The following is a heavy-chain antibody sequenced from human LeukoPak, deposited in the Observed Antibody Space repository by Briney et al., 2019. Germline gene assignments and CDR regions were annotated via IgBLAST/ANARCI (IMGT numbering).Heavy chain of an antibody. D-gene: IGHD5-18*01. V-gene: IGHV4-34*01. J-gene: IGHJ4*02. CDR2: INHSGST. CDR3: ARGRGRIQLWPLDY. Sequence: SETLSLTCAVYGGSFSGYDWSWIRQAPGKGLEWIGEINHSGSTNYNPSLKSRVTISVDTSKNQFSLRLSSVTAADTAVYYCARGRGRIQLWPLDYWGQGTLVTVSS. CDR1: GGSFSGYD.